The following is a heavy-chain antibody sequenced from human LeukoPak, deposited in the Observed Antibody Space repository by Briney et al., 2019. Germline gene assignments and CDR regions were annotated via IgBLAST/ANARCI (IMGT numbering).Heavy chain of an antibody. CDR1: GGSISGYH. D-gene: IGHD3-10*01. CDR2: IYYSGST. V-gene: IGHV4-59*08. J-gene: IGHJ5*02. Sequence: SETLSLTCNVSGGSISGYHWSWIRQPPGKGLEWIGYIYYSGSTYYNPSLKSRVTISVDTSKNQFSLKLSSVTAADTAVYYCARGSVSGWFDPWGQGTLVTVSS. CDR3: ARGSVSGWFDP.